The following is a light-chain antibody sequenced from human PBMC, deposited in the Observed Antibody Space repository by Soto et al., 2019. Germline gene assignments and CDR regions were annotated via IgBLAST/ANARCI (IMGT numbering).Light chain of an antibody. J-gene: IGKJ5*01. CDR3: QQYYSTPPMYT. V-gene: IGKV4-1*01. CDR2: WAS. Sequence: DIVMTQSPDSVAVSLVERATINCESSQSVLYSSNSKDYLAVYQQKPGQPPKLLIYWASTRESGVPDRFSGSGSGTDFTLTISSLQAEDVAVYYCQQYYSTPPMYTFGQGTRLEIK. CDR1: QSVLYSSNSKDY.